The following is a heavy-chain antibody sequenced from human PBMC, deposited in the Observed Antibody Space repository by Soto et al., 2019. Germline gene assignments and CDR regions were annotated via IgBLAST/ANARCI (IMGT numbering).Heavy chain of an antibody. J-gene: IGHJ5*02. Sequence: QVQLQESGPGLVKPSQTLSLTCTVSGGSISSGGYYWSLIRQHPGKGLEWIGYIYYSGTTYYNPARKSRVTISVDTSKNQFSLKLNSVTAEDAAVYYCARSVFPWGQGTLVTVSS. V-gene: IGHV4-31*03. CDR2: IYYSGTT. CDR1: GGSISSGGYY. CDR3: ARSVFP.